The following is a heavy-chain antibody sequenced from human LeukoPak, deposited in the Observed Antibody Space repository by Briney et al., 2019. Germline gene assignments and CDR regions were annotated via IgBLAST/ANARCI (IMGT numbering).Heavy chain of an antibody. CDR2: IYPGDSDT. CDR1: GYTFSNYW. CDR3: ARLGTPYYYYYMDV. D-gene: IGHD1-1*01. Sequence: GESLKISFQGSGYTFSNYWIAWVRPMPGNGLEWMGIIYPGDSDTKYSPSFQGQVSISADKSINTAYLQWTRVKASDTAIYYCARLGTPYYYYYMDVWGRGTTVTVSS. V-gene: IGHV5-51*01. J-gene: IGHJ6*03.